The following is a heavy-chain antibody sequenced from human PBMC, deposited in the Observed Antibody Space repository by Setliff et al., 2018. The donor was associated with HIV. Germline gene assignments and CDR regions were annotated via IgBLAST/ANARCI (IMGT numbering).Heavy chain of an antibody. J-gene: IGHJ3*02. V-gene: IGHV4-31*03. CDR2: IYYRVTT. CDR1: GGSNSSGTYY. D-gene: IGHD3-22*01. Sequence: PSETLSLTCTVSGGSNSSGTYYWSWIRQHPGKGLEWIGYIYYRVTTYSNPSLKSRVTISVGTSKNKFSLNLGSVTAADTAIYYCARGRLHYYDTSVYLDAFDIWGQGTMVTVSS. CDR3: ARGRLHYYDTSVYLDAFDI.